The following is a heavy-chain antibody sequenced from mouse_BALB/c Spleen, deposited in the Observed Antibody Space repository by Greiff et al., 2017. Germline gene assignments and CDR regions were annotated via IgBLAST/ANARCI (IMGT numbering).Heavy chain of an antibody. Sequence: DVQLVESGGGLVQPGGSLKLSCAASGFTFSSYGMSWVRQTPDKRLELVATINSNGGSTYYPDSVKGRFTISRDNAKNTLYLQMSSLKSEDTAMYYCAREKATAFDYWGQGTTLTVAA. CDR2: INSNGGST. J-gene: IGHJ2*01. V-gene: IGHV5-6-3*01. CDR1: GFTFSSYG. D-gene: IGHD1-2*01. CDR3: AREKATAFDY.